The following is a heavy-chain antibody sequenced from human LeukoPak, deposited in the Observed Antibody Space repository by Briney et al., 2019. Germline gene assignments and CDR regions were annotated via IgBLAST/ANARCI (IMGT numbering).Heavy chain of an antibody. CDR3: ARQTGSGLFILP. J-gene: IGHJ4*02. CDR2: IYYSGNT. CDR1: GVSISSSNSY. D-gene: IGHD3/OR15-3a*01. Sequence: SETLSLTCTASGVSISSSNSYWGWIRQPPGKGLEWIGSIYYSGNTYYNASLKSQVSISIDTSKNQFSLRLTSVTAADTAVYYCARQTGSGLFILPGGQGTLVTVSS. V-gene: IGHV4-39*01.